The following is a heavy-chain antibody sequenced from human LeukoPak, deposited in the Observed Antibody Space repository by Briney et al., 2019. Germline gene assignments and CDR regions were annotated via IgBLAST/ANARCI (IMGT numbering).Heavy chain of an antibody. CDR2: IRYDGSNK. Sequence: PGGSLRLSCAASGFTFSSYGMHWVRQAPGKGLEWVAFIRYDGSNKYCADSVKGRFTISRDNSKNTLYLQMNSLRAEDTAVYYCAKDAGYSSSWYYFDYWGQGTLVTVSS. D-gene: IGHD6-13*01. J-gene: IGHJ4*02. V-gene: IGHV3-30*02. CDR3: AKDAGYSSSWYYFDY. CDR1: GFTFSSYG.